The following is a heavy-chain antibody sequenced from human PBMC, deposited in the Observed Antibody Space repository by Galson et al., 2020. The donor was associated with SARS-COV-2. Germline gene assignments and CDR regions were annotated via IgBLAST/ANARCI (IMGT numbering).Heavy chain of an antibody. CDR3: GRDYDYPWYFDY. D-gene: IGHD3-16*01. CDR1: GYTFTSYA. CDR2: INAGNGNT. Sequence: ASVKVSCKASGYTFTSYAMHWVRQAPGQRLEWMGWINAGNGNTKYSQKFQGRVTITRDTSASTAYMELSSLRSEDTAVYYCGRDYDYPWYFDYWGQGTLVTVSS. V-gene: IGHV1-3*01. J-gene: IGHJ4*02.